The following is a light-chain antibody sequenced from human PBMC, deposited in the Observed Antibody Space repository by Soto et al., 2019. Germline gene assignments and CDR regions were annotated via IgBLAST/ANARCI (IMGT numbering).Light chain of an antibody. J-gene: IGLJ1*01. CDR1: YSNIGSNF. V-gene: IGLV1-47*01. CDR2: RNN. CDR3: ASRDDIVGGHV. Sequence: QSVLTQPPSASGTPGQSVTMSCSGGYSNIGSNFVFWYQHFPGTAPKLLIYRNNQRPSGVPDRFSGSKSGTSASLAISGLRSEDEADYYCASRDDIVGGHVFGTGTKLTVL.